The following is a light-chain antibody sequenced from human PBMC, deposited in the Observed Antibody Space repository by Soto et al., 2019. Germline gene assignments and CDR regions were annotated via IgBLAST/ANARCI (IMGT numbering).Light chain of an antibody. CDR2: ATS. J-gene: IGKJ1*01. CDR3: QQSYSTPRT. Sequence: DIQMTQSPSSLSASVGDRVTITCRASQSISSYLNWYQQKPGKVPKLLIYATSSLQSGVPSRFSGSGSGTDFTLTISSLQPEDFETYYCQQSYSTPRTFGQWTKVDIK. CDR1: QSISSY. V-gene: IGKV1-39*01.